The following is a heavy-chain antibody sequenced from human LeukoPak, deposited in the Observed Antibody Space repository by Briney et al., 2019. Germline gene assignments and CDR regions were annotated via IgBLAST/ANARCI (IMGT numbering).Heavy chain of an antibody. V-gene: IGHV3-23*01. D-gene: IGHD3-16*02. CDR3: AKALDGYNGMDV. Sequence: GGSLRLSCAASGVTFSSYATSWVRQAPGKGLAWVSGISGSGRSTHSADSVKGRFTISRDNSKNMLYLQMNSLRAEDTALYYCAKALDGYNGMDVWGQGTTVIVSS. CDR2: ISGSGRST. CDR1: GVTFSSYA. J-gene: IGHJ6*02.